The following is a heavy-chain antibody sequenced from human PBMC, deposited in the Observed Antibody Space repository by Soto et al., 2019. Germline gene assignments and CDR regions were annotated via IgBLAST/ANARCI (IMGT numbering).Heavy chain of an antibody. CDR3: ASYYSSSGPDAFDI. J-gene: IGHJ3*02. CDR1: GGTFSSYS. Sequence: AVKVSCQPSGGTFSSYSISWVRQAPGQPLEWMGGIIPIFGPANHAQKPQRRDTITADESTSKAYMELSSPRSEDAAVYYCASYYSSSGPDAFDIWGQGTMVTVSS. V-gene: IGHV1-69*13. D-gene: IGHD3-22*01. CDR2: IIPIFGPA.